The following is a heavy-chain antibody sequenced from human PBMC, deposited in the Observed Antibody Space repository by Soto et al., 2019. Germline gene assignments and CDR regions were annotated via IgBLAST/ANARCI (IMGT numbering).Heavy chain of an antibody. CDR3: AKEPVGPDWYFDL. CDR1: GFTFSSYG. CDR2: ISGSCIST. J-gene: IGHJ2*01. Sequence: PGGLLRLSCAASGFTFSSYGISWVRQAPGKGLEWVSGISGSCISTHYADSVKGRFTVSRDNSKYTLYLQMNSLRAEDTAVYNCAKEPVGPDWYFDLWGRGTLVTVSS. V-gene: IGHV3-23*01.